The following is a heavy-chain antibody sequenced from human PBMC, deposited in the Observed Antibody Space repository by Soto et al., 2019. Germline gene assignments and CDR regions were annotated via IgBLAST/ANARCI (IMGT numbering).Heavy chain of an antibody. CDR2: ISGSGGST. CDR1: GFTFSSYA. CDR3: AKVGNYYGSGSYSHPLPFDY. D-gene: IGHD3-10*01. Sequence: GGSLRLSCAASGFTFSSYAMSWVRQAPGKGLEWVSAISGSGGSTYYADSVNGRFTISRDNSKNTLYLQMNSLRAEDTAVYYCAKVGNYYGSGSYSHPLPFDYWGQGTLVTVSS. J-gene: IGHJ4*02. V-gene: IGHV3-23*01.